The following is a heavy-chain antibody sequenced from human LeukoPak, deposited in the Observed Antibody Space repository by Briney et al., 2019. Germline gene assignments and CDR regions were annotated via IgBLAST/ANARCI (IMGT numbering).Heavy chain of an antibody. Sequence: PGGSLRLSCAASGFTFSDYYMSWIRQAPGKGLEWVSYISSSSSYTNYADSVKGRFTISRDNAKNSLYLQMNSLRAEDTAVYYCARDIVVVPTRYYYYGMDVWGKGTTVTVSS. CDR3: ARDIVVVPTRYYYYGMDV. J-gene: IGHJ6*04. V-gene: IGHV3-11*06. D-gene: IGHD2-2*01. CDR1: GFTFSDYY. CDR2: ISSSSSYT.